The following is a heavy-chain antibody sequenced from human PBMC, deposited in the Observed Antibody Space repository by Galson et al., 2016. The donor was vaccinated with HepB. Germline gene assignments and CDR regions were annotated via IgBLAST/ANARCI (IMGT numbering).Heavy chain of an antibody. Sequence: SLRLSCAASGFTFSSYGMHWVRQAPGKGLEWVAVISYDGSDKYYTDSVKGRFTISRDNSKNTLYLQMNSLRAEDTAVYYCAGLRLGPDTFDNWGQGTLVAASS. D-gene: IGHD5-12*01. CDR2: ISYDGSDK. V-gene: IGHV3-30*03. CDR1: GFTFSSYG. J-gene: IGHJ4*02. CDR3: AGLRLGPDTFDN.